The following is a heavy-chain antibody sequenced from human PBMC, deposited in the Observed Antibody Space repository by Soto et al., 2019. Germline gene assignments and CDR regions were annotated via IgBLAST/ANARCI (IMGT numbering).Heavy chain of an antibody. V-gene: IGHV1-69*06. CDR1: GGTFSSYA. D-gene: IGHD3-3*01. CDR3: ARDKRSGYSYGMDV. CDR2: IIPIFGTA. J-gene: IGHJ6*02. Sequence: QVQLVQSGAEVKKPGSSVKVSCKASGGTFSSYAISWVRQAPGQGLEWMGGIIPIFGTANYAQKFQGRVTITADKYTSPADQELSSLRSEDTAVYYCARDKRSGYSYGMDVWGQGTTVTVSS.